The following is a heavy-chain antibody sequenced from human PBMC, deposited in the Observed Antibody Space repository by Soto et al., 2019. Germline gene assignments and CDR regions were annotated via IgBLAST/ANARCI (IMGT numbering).Heavy chain of an antibody. Sequence: GGSLRLSCAASGFTFSSYGMHWVRQAPGKGLEWVAVISYDGSNKYYADSVKGRFTISRDNSKNTLYLQMNSLRAEDKAVYYCAKDSEILEWLLCLDYCGEVTLVTV. CDR1: GFTFSSYG. V-gene: IGHV3-30*18. CDR2: ISYDGSNK. D-gene: IGHD3-3*01. CDR3: AKDSEILEWLLCLDY. J-gene: IGHJ4*02.